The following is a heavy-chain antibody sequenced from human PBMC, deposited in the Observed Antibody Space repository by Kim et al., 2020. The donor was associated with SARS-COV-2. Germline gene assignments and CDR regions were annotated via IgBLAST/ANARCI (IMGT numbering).Heavy chain of an antibody. V-gene: IGHV3-11*05. J-gene: IGHJ4*02. Sequence: RNNADYGKGRVTISRDNARNSLYQQMNSLGAADAAVYYCARGEGGGKVDYWGQGTLVTVSS. CDR2: R. CDR3: ARGEGGGKVDY. D-gene: IGHD2-15*01.